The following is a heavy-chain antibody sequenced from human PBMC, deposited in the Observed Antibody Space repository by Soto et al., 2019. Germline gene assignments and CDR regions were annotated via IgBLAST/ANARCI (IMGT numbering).Heavy chain of an antibody. CDR3: ATWHQREHAYDI. V-gene: IGHV3-53*01. CDR2: VYDFAGT. Sequence: PGGSLRLSCAASGLTVSGKKYMACGRQAPRREPQWRSGVYDFAGTYYADSVRGRFTTSTDSSTTTLYLQMRGLRPDDTAPYFLATWHQREHAYDIWGQGTMVTVSS. J-gene: IGHJ3*02. CDR1: GLTVSGKKY.